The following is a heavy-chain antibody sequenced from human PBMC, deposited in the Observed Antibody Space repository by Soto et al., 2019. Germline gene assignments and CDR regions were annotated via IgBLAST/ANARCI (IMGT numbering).Heavy chain of an antibody. J-gene: IGHJ4*02. D-gene: IGHD2-15*01. CDR3: ARDFAGRDDY. CDR1: GFTLSNNW. V-gene: IGHV3-74*03. CDR2: INIDGSRT. Sequence: EVQLVESGGGLVQPGGSLRLSCAASGFTLSNNWMHWVRQAPGEGLVWVSRINIDGSRTTYADSVKGRFTISRDHAKNTLYLQMDSLRVEDTDLYYCARDFAGRDDYWGQGTLVTVSS.